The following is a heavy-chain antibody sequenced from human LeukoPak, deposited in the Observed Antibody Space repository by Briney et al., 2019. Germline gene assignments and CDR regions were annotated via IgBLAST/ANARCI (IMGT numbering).Heavy chain of an antibody. J-gene: IGHJ4*02. CDR1: GGSIRSNY. D-gene: IGHD6-13*01. Sequence: SETLSLTCTVSGGSIRSNYWSWIRQSAGKGLEWIGRIYASGSTNYYPSLKSRVTMTVDTSKNQFSLKLSSVTAADTAVYYCARDGSSWPFFDSWGQGTLVTVSS. CDR2: IYASGST. CDR3: ARDGSSWPFFDS. V-gene: IGHV4-4*07.